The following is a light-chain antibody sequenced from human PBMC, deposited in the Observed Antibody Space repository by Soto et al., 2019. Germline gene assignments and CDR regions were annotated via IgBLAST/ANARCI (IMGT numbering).Light chain of an antibody. V-gene: IGLV2-14*01. J-gene: IGLJ3*02. CDR1: SSDVGGYNY. Sequence: QSALTQPASVSGSPGQSITISCTGTSSDVGGYNYVSWYQQHPGKAPKFLIYEVSNRPSGVSNRFSGSKSGNTASLTISGLQAEDEADYYCSSYTSNNNWVFGGGTKLTVL. CDR3: SSYTSNNNWV. CDR2: EVS.